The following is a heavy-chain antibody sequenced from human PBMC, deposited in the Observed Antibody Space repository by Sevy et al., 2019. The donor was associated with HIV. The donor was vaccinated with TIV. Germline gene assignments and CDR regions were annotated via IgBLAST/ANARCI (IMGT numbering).Heavy chain of an antibody. CDR3: ATERRDSSSWYQYYYYGMDV. CDR1: GYTLTELS. J-gene: IGHJ6*02. Sequence: ASVKVSCKVSGYTLTELSMHWVRQAPGKGLEWMGGFDPEDGETIYAQKFQGRVTMTEDTSTDTAYMELSSLRFEDTAVYYCATERRDSSSWYQYYYYGMDVWGQGTTVTVSS. V-gene: IGHV1-24*01. CDR2: FDPEDGET. D-gene: IGHD6-13*01.